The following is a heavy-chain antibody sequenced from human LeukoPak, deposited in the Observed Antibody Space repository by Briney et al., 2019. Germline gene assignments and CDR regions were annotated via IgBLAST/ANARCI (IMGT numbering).Heavy chain of an antibody. CDR2: INYNGAT. J-gene: IGHJ4*02. Sequence: SETLSLTCSVSRGSINGYYSSWIRQPPGKGLEWIAWINYNGATYFNPSLKSRALMSKETSTNHSPLRLYAVPPADTSLYYFSRHSSGWRLDFWGRGTLVTVSS. CDR3: SRHSSGWRLDF. D-gene: IGHD6-19*01. V-gene: IGHV4-59*08. CDR1: RGSINGYY.